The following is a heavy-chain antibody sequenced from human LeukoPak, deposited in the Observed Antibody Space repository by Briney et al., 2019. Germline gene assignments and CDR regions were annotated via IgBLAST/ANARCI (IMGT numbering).Heavy chain of an antibody. CDR1: GGSMTNYY. J-gene: IGHJ6*03. D-gene: IGHD5-18*01. Sequence: PSETLSLTCTVSGGSMTNYYWTWIRQPPGEGLEWLAYIYYYESTSYNPSLETRLTLTVDMSKNQFSLKLSSVTAADTAVYYCAREGAGSYGFRYIDVWGKGTTVTVS. CDR2: IYYYEST. CDR3: AREGAGSYGFRYIDV. V-gene: IGHV4-59*01.